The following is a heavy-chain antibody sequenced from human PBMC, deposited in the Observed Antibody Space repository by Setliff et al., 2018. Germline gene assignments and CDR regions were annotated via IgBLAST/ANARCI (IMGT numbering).Heavy chain of an antibody. Sequence: SVKVSCKASGRTLSCYAFSWVRQAPGQGLEWVGGITPIFETAHYAQKFQDRVTITADKSTSTVYMELNSLISEDTAVYLCARDSVTLGQLERRGGFRYYDMDVWGQGTTVTV. D-gene: IGHD1-1*01. J-gene: IGHJ6*02. V-gene: IGHV1-69*06. CDR2: ITPIFETA. CDR1: GRTLSCYA. CDR3: ARDSVTLGQLERRGGFRYYDMDV.